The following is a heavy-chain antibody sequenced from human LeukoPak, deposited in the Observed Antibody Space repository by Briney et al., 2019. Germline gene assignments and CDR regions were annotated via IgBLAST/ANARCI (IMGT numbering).Heavy chain of an antibody. V-gene: IGHV3-30*03. Sequence: GGSLRLSCAASGFTFSSYGMHWVRQAPGKELEWVAVMSYDGSNKYYADSVKGRFTISRDNSKNTLYLQMNSLRAEDTAVYHCARKARRGYSYGLDYWGQGTLVTVSS. CDR1: GFTFSSYG. J-gene: IGHJ4*02. CDR3: ARKARRGYSYGLDY. CDR2: MSYDGSNK. D-gene: IGHD5-18*01.